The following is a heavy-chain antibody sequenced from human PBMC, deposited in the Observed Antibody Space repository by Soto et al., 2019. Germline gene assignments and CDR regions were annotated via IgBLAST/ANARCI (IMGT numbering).Heavy chain of an antibody. CDR1: GYTFNTYF. CDR3: ARDTSTSFDY. Sequence: HVQLVQSGGALKKPGASVKVSCNTSGYTFNTYFITWVRQAPGQGLEWMGWISPHNGNTNYAEKFQGRVTMTTDTITKTAYMELRNLRFDDTAVYYCARDTSTSFDYWGQGTLVTVSS. D-gene: IGHD2-2*01. CDR2: ISPHNGNT. J-gene: IGHJ4*02. V-gene: IGHV1-18*01.